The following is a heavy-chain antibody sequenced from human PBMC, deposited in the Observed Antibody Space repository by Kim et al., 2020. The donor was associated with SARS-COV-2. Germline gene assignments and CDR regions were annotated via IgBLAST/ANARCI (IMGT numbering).Heavy chain of an antibody. D-gene: IGHD6-13*01. CDR1: SDSISSYY. V-gene: IGHV4-59*01. CDR3: TRSEGRGSWHQFDY. CDR2: IYYSGST. Sequence: SETLSLTCTVSSDSISSYYWSWIRQLPGKGLEWLGYIYYSGSTDHNPSHKSRVTISWDTSKKQVALDVTSGSAADAAVYYCTRSEGRGSWHQFDYWGQGMLVTVSS. J-gene: IGHJ4*02.